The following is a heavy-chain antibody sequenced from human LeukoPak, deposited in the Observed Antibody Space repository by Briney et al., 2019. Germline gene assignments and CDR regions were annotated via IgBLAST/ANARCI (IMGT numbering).Heavy chain of an antibody. CDR2: IKQDGSEK. J-gene: IGHJ4*02. V-gene: IGHV3-7*03. Sequence: GGSLRLSCEASGFTFSNYWMSWVRQAPGKGLEWVANIKQDGSEKHYVDSVKGRFTISRDNAKNSLYLQMNSLRAEDTAVYYCASPFGGEGYWGQGTLVPVSS. CDR1: GFTFSNYW. CDR3: ASPFGGEGY. D-gene: IGHD3-16*01.